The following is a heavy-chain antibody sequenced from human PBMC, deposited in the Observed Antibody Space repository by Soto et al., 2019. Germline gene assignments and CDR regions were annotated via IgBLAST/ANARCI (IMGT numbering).Heavy chain of an antibody. D-gene: IGHD3-22*01. V-gene: IGHV4-31*03. CDR1: GGSISSGGYY. CDR3: ARDKSDSKGPGSGRWFDP. CDR2: IYYSGST. Sequence: SETLSLTCTVSGGSISSGGYYWSWIRQHPGKGLEWIGYIYYSGSTYYNPSLKSRVTISVDTSKNQFSLKLSSVTAADTAVYYCARDKSDSKGPGSGRWFDPWRQGTLVTVSS. J-gene: IGHJ5*02.